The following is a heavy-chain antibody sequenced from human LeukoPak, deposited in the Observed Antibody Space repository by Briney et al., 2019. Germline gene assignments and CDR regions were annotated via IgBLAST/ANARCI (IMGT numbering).Heavy chain of an antibody. J-gene: IGHJ4*02. V-gene: IGHV1-46*01. CDR2: INPSGGST. D-gene: IGHD1-26*01. CDR1: GYTFTSYY. Sequence: ASVKVSCKASGYTFTSYYMHWVRQAPGQGLEWMGIINPSGGSTSYAQKFQGRVTMTRDMSTSTAYMELRSLRSDDTAVYYCARGAPVSGSYGVGDYWGQGTLVTVSS. CDR3: ARGAPVSGSYGVGDY.